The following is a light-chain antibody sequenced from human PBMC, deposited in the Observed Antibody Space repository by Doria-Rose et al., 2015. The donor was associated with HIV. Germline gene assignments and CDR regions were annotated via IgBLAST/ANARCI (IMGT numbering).Light chain of an antibody. CDR1: QSLLYTSKNY. J-gene: IGKJ3*01. Sequence: DXQXXQSPESLGXSLGEXATXNCXSNQSLLYTSKNYLAWYQQKPGQPPKLLIYWASTRQSGVPARFSGSGSGTDFTLTISSLEAEDVAVYYCQQYYDTPSSGPGTTVDIK. CDR2: WAS. CDR3: QQYYDTPS. V-gene: IGKV4-1*01.